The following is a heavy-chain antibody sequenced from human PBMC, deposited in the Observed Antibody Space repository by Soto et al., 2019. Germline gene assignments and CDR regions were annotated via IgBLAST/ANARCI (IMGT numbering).Heavy chain of an antibody. CDR1: GLTFSSYS. CDR3: ARGDSSSWYNWFDP. J-gene: IGHJ5*02. Sequence: PGGSLRLSCAASGLTFSSYSMNWVRQAPGKGLEWVSSISSSSSYIYYADSVKGRFTISRDNAKNSLYLQMNSLRAEDTAVYYCARGDSSSWYNWFDPCRQGPLFTVPS. V-gene: IGHV3-21*01. D-gene: IGHD6-13*01. CDR2: ISSSSSYI.